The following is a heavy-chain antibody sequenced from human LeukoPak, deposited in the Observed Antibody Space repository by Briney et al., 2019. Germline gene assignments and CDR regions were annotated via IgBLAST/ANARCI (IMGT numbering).Heavy chain of an antibody. Sequence: SETLSLTCTVSGGSISSYYWSWIRQPPGKGLEWIGYIYYSGSTYYNPSLKSRVTISVDTSKNQFFLNLSSVTAADTAVYYCARQRKSSEVLRFDSWGQGTLVTVSS. CDR1: GGSISSYY. D-gene: IGHD1-26*01. V-gene: IGHV4-59*08. CDR2: IYYSGST. CDR3: ARQRKSSEVLRFDS. J-gene: IGHJ4*02.